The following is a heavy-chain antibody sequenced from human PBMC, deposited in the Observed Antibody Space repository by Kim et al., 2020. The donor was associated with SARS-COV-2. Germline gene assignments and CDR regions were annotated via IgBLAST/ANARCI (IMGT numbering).Heavy chain of an antibody. CDR2: ISGSGGTT. D-gene: IGHD5-12*01. V-gene: IGHV3-23*01. CDR1: GFTFTTYA. Sequence: GGSLRLSCAASGFTFTTYAMSWVRQAPGKGLEWVSTISGSGGTTFYADSVKGRFTISRDNSKNTLNLQMNSLTAEDTAVYYCAKELRLVATIDDCWGQGTLVTVSS. J-gene: IGHJ4*02. CDR3: AKELRLVATIDDC.